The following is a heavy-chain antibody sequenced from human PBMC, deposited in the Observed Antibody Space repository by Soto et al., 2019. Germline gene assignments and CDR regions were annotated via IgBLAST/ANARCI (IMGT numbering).Heavy chain of an antibody. J-gene: IGHJ5*02. Sequence: EVQLLESGGGLVQPGGSLRLSCAASGFTFSNYAMTWVRQAPGKGLEWDSGISGSGSSIYYADSVKGRFTISRDNSKNTLYLQMNSLRAEDTAVYYCAKGGDSSSWKNWFDPWGQGTLVTVSS. CDR3: AKGGDSSSWKNWFDP. CDR1: GFTFSNYA. V-gene: IGHV3-23*01. D-gene: IGHD6-13*01. CDR2: ISGSGSSI.